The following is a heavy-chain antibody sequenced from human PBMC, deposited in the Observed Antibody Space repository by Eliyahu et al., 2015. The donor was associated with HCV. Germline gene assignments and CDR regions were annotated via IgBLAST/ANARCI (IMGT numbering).Heavy chain of an antibody. CDR1: GFSFNIFE. V-gene: IGHV3-48*03. J-gene: IGHJ4*02. CDR3: VGGGLYYFDY. CDR2: IAGSGDPI. Sequence: GFSFNIFEMNWVRQAPGKGLEWLSYIAGSGDPIYYADSVKGRFTISRDNAKNSLYLQMDSLRVDDTAVYYCVGGGLYYFDYWGQGTLVSVSS. D-gene: IGHD2-15*01.